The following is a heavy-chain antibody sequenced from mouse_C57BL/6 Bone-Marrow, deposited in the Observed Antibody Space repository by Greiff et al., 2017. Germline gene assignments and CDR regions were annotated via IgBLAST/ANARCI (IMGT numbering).Heavy chain of an antibody. Sequence: VQLQESGAELVKPGASVTISCKASGYAFSSYWLNWVKQRPGKGLEWIGQIYPGDGDTNYNGKFKGKATLTADKSSSTAYMQLSRLTSEDSAVYFCARSRGYYQAGFAYWGQGTLVTVSA. V-gene: IGHV1-80*01. D-gene: IGHD2-3*01. CDR2: IYPGDGDT. CDR1: GYAFSSYW. CDR3: ARSRGYYQAGFAY. J-gene: IGHJ3*01.